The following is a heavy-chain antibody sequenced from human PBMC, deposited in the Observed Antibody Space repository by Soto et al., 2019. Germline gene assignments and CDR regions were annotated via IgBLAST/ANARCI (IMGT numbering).Heavy chain of an antibody. CDR1: GGSFSGYY. CDR3: ARPYDILTGYFDY. CDR2: INHSGST. J-gene: IGHJ4*02. Sequence: SETLSLTCAVYGGSFSGYYWSWIRQPPGKGLEWIGEINHSGSTNYNPSLKSRVTISVDTSKNQFSLKLSSVTAADTAVYYCARPYDILTGYFDYWGQGTLVTVSS. D-gene: IGHD3-9*01. V-gene: IGHV4-34*01.